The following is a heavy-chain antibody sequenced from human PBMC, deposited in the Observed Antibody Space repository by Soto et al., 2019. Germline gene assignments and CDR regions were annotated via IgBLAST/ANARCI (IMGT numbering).Heavy chain of an antibody. V-gene: IGHV3-13*04. CDR1: GFTFSSYD. D-gene: IGHD6-19*01. CDR2: IGTAGDT. Sequence: GGSLRLSCAASGFTFSSYDMHWVRQATGKGLEWVSAIGTAGDTYYPGSVKGRFTISRENAKNSLYLQMNSLRAEDTAVYYCARDTSSGWPDYWGQGTLVTVSS. CDR3: ARDTSSGWPDY. J-gene: IGHJ4*02.